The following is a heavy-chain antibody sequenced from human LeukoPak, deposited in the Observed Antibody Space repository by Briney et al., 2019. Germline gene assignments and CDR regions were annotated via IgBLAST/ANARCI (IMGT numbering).Heavy chain of an antibody. J-gene: IGHJ3*02. Sequence: GGSLRLACAASVFTFSDYYMGWIRQAPEKGLEWVSYISSSGNTIYYADSVKGRFTISRDNAKNSLYLQMNSLTAEDTAVYYCAGPQGVIIPPDAFDIWGQGTMVTVSS. CDR1: VFTFSDYY. V-gene: IGHV3-11*01. CDR2: ISSSGNTI. CDR3: AGPQGVIIPPDAFDI. D-gene: IGHD3-10*01.